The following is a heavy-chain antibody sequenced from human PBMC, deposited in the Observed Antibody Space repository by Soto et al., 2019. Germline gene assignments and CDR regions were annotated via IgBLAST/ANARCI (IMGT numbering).Heavy chain of an antibody. J-gene: IGHJ6*02. CDR1: GGTFSKDA. CDR2: LIPVFGSP. V-gene: IGHV1-69*01. Sequence: QVQLVQSGAEVKKPGSSVTVSCKTSGGTFSKDAINWVRQAPGQGLEWMGLLIPVFGSPIYAQKFQGRIRITADESTSTHFMDLSSLRSENTAVYYCTRVLGYTFEPGKTRYYAMDVWGQGTTVSVSS. CDR3: TRVLGYTFEPGKTRYYAMDV. D-gene: IGHD5-18*01.